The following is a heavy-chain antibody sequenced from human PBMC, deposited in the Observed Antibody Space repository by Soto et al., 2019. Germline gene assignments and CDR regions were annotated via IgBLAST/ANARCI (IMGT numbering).Heavy chain of an antibody. CDR1: GFTFSSYA. J-gene: IGHJ4*02. D-gene: IGHD2-21*01. CDR2: ISGSGGST. V-gene: IGHV3-23*01. CDR3: AKNLAQAILPPRSLYY. Sequence: EVQLLESGGGLVQPGGSLRLSCAASGFTFSSYAMSWVRQAPGKGLEWVSAISGSGGSTYYADSVKGRFTISRDNSKNTLYLQMNSLRAEDTAVYYCAKNLAQAILPPRSLYYWGQVNLVTVSS.